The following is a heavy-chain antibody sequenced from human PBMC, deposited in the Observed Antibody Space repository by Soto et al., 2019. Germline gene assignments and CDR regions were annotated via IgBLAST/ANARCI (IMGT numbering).Heavy chain of an antibody. CDR1: GFTFSSYW. D-gene: IGHD6-13*01. Sequence: EVQLVESGGGLVQPGGSLRLSCAASGFTFSSYWMTWARQAPGKGLEWVANIRQAGSQKYYVDSVKGRFTISRDNAKNSLYLQMNSLRAEDTAVYYCARVAAAGGSYYYYYMDVWGEGTTVTVSS. J-gene: IGHJ6*03. CDR2: IRQAGSQK. V-gene: IGHV3-7*01. CDR3: ARVAAAGGSYYYYYMDV.